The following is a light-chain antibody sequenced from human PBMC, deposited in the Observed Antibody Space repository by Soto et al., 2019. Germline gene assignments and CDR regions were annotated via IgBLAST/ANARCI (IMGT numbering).Light chain of an antibody. CDR1: SSDVGGYNY. Sequence: QSVLTQPASVSGSPGQSITISCTGTSSDVGGYNYVSWYQQYPGKAPKLMIYEVTYRPSGVSNRFSGSKSGNTASLTISGLQAEDEADYYCSSYSSSSALDVLFGGGTKLTVL. J-gene: IGLJ2*01. CDR3: SSYSSSSALDVL. CDR2: EVT. V-gene: IGLV2-14*01.